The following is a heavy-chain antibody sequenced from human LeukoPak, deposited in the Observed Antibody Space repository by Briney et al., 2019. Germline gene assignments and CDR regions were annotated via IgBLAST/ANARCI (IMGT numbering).Heavy chain of an antibody. V-gene: IGHV3-74*03. D-gene: IGHD3-16*01. CDR1: AFTFSEYW. Sequence: GGSLRLSCTASAFTFSEYWMHWVRQPPAKGLVWVSRITNDGSRTEYADSVKGRFTISRDNAKNTLYLQMDSLRPEDTAAYYCARDLGGPDYWGQGTLVTVSS. CDR3: ARDLGGPDY. CDR2: ITNDGSRT. J-gene: IGHJ4*02.